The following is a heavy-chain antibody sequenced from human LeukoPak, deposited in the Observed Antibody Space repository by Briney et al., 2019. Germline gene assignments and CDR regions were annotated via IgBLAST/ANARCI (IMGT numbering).Heavy chain of an antibody. D-gene: IGHD3-16*01. V-gene: IGHV3-7*01. J-gene: IGHJ4*02. Sequence: GGSLRLSCAASGFSFSTYYMTWVRQAPGKGLEWVAHIKPDGSETYHVDSVKGRFTISRQNAKNSLYLQMSTLRAEDRAVYYCARDGYSYASHYWGGGALV. CDR3: ARDGYSYASHY. CDR2: IKPDGSET. CDR1: GFSFSTYY.